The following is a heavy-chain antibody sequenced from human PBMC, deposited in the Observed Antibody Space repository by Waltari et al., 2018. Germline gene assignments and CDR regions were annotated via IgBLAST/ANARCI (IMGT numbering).Heavy chain of an antibody. D-gene: IGHD2-2*01. CDR3: ATSSSTSSTKDAYYYYGMDV. CDR2: ISSSGSTI. Sequence: EVQLVESGGGLVQPGGSLRLSCAASGFTFSSYEMNWVRQAPGKGLEWVSYISSSGSTIYYADSVKGRFTISRDNAKNSLYLQMNSLRAEDTAVYYCATSSSTSSTKDAYYYYGMDVWGQGTTVTVSS. CDR1: GFTFSSYE. J-gene: IGHJ6*02. V-gene: IGHV3-48*03.